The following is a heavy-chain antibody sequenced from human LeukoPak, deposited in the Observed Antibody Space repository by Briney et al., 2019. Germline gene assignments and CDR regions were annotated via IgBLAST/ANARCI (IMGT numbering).Heavy chain of an antibody. V-gene: IGHV1-46*01. CDR1: GYTFTSYY. D-gene: IGHD3-10*01. CDR2: INPSGGST. Sequence: GASVKVSCKASGYTFTSYYMHWVRQAPGQGLEWMGIINPSGGSTSYAQKFQGRVTMTRDTSTSTVYMELSSLRSEDTAVYYCARDPYGPGTGYYYYMDVWGKGTTVTVSS. J-gene: IGHJ6*03. CDR3: ARDPYGPGTGYYYYMDV.